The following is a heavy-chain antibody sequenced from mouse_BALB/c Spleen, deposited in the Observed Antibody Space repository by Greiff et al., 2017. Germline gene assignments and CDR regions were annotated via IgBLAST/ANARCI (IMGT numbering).Heavy chain of an antibody. CDR2: ISCSNGAT. J-gene: IGHJ1*01. V-gene: IGHV1S34*01. CDR1: GYSFTGYY. Sequence: LVKPGASVKISCKASGYSFTGYYMHWVKQSHGKSLEWIGYISCSNGATSYNQKFKGKATFTVDTSSSTAYMQFNSLTSEDSAVYYWARWDGNYWYFDDWGAGTTVTVAS. D-gene: IGHD2-1*01. CDR3: ARWDGNYWYFDD.